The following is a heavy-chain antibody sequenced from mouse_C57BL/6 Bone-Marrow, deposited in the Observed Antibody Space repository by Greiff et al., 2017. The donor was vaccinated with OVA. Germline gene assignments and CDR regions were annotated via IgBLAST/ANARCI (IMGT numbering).Heavy chain of an antibody. CDR1: GFTFSNYW. J-gene: IGHJ4*01. V-gene: IGHV6-3*01. CDR2: IRLKSDNYAT. D-gene: IGHD5-1*01. CDR3: TSTPKDY. Sequence: VQLVESGGGLVQPGGSMKLSCVASGFTFSNYWMNWVRQSPETGLEWVSQIRLKSDNYATHSAESVKGRFTISRDDSKSSVYLQMNNLRAEDTGIYYCTSTPKDYWGQGTSVTVSS.